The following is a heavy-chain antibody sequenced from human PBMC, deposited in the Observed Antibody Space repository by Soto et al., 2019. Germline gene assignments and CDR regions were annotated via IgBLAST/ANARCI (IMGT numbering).Heavy chain of an antibody. J-gene: IGHJ6*03. CDR2: INPSGGST. CDR1: GYTFTSYY. V-gene: IGHV1-46*01. Sequence: ASVKVSCKASGYTFTSYYMHWVRQAPGQGLEWMGIINPSGGSTSYAQKFQGRVTMTRDTSTSTVYMELSSLRSEDTAVYYCARWSKRGGWSTYYYCKDVCRRGPTVA. D-gene: IGHD6-19*01. CDR3: ARWSKRGGWSTYYYCKDV.